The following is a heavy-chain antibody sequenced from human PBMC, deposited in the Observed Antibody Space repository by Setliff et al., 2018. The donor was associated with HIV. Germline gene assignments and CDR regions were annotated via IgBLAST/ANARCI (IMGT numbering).Heavy chain of an antibody. CDR3: ARLKLSGVIDY. CDR1: GGAFNTSSSY. V-gene: IGHV4-39*01. CDR2: IFYSGSA. J-gene: IGHJ4*02. D-gene: IGHD2-8*01. Sequence: SETLSLTCTVSGGAFNTSSSYWGWIRQPPGKGLEYIGGIFYSGSAYYNPSLKSRVTISVDASKNQLSLKLSSVTAADTAVYYCARLKLSGVIDYWGQGTLVTVSS.